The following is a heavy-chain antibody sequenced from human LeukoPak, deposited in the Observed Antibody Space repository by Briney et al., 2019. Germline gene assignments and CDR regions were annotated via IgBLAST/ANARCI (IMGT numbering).Heavy chain of an antibody. CDR1: DGSITIYF. CDR3: ARDGASNYGDYWYFDL. V-gene: IGHV4-4*07. Sequence: PSDTLSLTCTVSDGSITIYFLTWVRQSAANVLDFIGRLRPTDGYTNYNPSLRSRVSMSLDTSKKQLSLELTSVTAADTAVYYCARDGASNYGDYWYFDLWGRGTLVTVSS. J-gene: IGHJ2*01. D-gene: IGHD4-17*01. CDR2: LRPTDGYT.